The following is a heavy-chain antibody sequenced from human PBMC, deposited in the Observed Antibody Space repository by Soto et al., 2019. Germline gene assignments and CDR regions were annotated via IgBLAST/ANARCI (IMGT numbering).Heavy chain of an antibody. D-gene: IGHD6-13*01. CDR3: ANLPTFGSSWYEAIDY. CDR2: ISYDESNK. CDR1: GFTFSSYG. J-gene: IGHJ4*02. V-gene: IGHV3-30*18. Sequence: PGGSLRLSCAASGFTFSSYGMHWVRQAPGKGLEWVAVISYDESNKYYADSVKGRFTISRDNSKNTLYLQMSSLRAEDTSLYYCANLPTFGSSWYEAIDYWGQGTLVTVSS.